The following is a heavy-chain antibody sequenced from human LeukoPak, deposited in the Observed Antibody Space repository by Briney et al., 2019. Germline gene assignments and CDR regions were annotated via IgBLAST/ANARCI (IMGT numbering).Heavy chain of an antibody. CDR1: GYTFTSYA. V-gene: IGHV1-3*01. Sequence: ASVKVSCKASGYTFTSYAMHWVRQAPGQRLEWMGWINAGNGNTKYSQKFQGRVTMTRDTSTSTVYMELSSLRSEDTAVYYCARDQSGAAGNCWGQGTLVTVSS. CDR3: ARDQSGAAGNC. J-gene: IGHJ4*02. D-gene: IGHD6-13*01. CDR2: INAGNGNT.